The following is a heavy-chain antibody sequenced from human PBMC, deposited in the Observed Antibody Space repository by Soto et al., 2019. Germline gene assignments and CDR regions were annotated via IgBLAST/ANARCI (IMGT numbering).Heavy chain of an antibody. Sequence: EVQLVESGGGLVQPGGSLRLSCAASGVTFSSYWLHWVRQAPGKGLVWVSGINTDGGSTDYADSVKGRFIISRDNAKNTLYLQMNSLRAEDTAVYYCARPRYDSTGTPFDHWGLGTLVTVSS. V-gene: IGHV3-74*01. CDR3: ARPRYDSTGTPFDH. CDR1: GVTFSSYW. CDR2: INTDGGST. J-gene: IGHJ4*02. D-gene: IGHD3-22*01.